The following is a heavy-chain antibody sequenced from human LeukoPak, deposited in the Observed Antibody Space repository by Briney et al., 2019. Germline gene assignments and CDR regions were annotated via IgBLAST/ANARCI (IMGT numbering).Heavy chain of an antibody. CDR1: GGSISSYY. CDR2: IFYSGST. J-gene: IGHJ4*02. V-gene: IGHV4-59*01. D-gene: IGHD5-24*01. CDR3: ARVRRDGYNSPDY. Sequence: SETLSLTCTVSGGSISSYYWSWIRQPPGKGLECIGYIFYSGSTYYNPSLKSRVTISVDTSKNQFSLKLSSVTAADTAVYYCARVRRDGYNSPDYWGQGTLVTVSS.